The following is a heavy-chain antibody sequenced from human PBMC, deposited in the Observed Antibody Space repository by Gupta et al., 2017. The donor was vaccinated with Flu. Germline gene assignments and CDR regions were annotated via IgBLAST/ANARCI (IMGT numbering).Heavy chain of an antibody. Sequence: EVQLLESGGGLVQPGGSLRLSCAASGFTFSSSAMSWVRQAPGKGLEWVSAISGSGGSTYYADSVKGRFTISRDNSKNTLYLQMNSLRAEDTAVYYCAKGTHYDILTGYYYFDYWGQGTLVTVSS. CDR2: ISGSGGST. V-gene: IGHV3-23*01. J-gene: IGHJ4*02. CDR1: GFTFSSSA. D-gene: IGHD3-9*01. CDR3: AKGTHYDILTGYYYFDY.